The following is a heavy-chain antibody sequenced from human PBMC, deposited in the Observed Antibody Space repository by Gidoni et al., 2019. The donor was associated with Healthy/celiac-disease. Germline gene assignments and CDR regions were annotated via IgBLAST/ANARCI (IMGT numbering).Heavy chain of an antibody. CDR2: IYYRGRT. J-gene: IGHJ5*02. CDR3: ARGIVVVVAAIGRFDP. D-gene: IGHD2-15*01. V-gene: IGHV4-31*02. Sequence: HQHPGKGLEWIGYIYYRGRTYYNPSLKSRVTRSVDTSKNQFSLKLSAVTAADTAVYYCARGIVVVVAAIGRFDPWGQGTLVTVSS.